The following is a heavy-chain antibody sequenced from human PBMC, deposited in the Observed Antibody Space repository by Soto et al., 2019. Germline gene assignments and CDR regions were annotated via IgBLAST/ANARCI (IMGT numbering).Heavy chain of an antibody. Sequence: EVQLVESGGGLVKPGGSLRLSCAASGFTFSNAWMSWVRQAPGKGLEWVGRIKSKTDGGTTDYAAPVKGRFTISRDDSKNTLYLQMNSLKTEDTAVYYCSTYIGLELHFDYWGQGTLVTVSS. CDR3: STYIGLELHFDY. CDR2: IKSKTDGGTT. J-gene: IGHJ4*02. D-gene: IGHD1-7*01. CDR1: GFTFSNAW. V-gene: IGHV3-15*01.